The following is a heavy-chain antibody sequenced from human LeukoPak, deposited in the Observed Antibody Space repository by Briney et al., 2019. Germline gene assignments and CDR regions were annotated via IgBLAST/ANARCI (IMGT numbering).Heavy chain of an antibody. CDR2: ISGSGGST. CDR3: AKEGVGGFYYDSNGYYYFDY. D-gene: IGHD3-22*01. CDR1: GFTFSSYA. J-gene: IGHJ4*02. Sequence: PGGSLRLSCAASGFTFSSYAMSWVRQAPGKGLEWVSAISGSGGSTYYADSVKGRFTISRDNSKNTLYLQMNSLRAEDTAVYYCAKEGVGGFYYDSNGYYYFDYWGQGTLVTVSS. V-gene: IGHV3-23*01.